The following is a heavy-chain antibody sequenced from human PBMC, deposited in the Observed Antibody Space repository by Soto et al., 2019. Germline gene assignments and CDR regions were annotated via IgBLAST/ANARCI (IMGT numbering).Heavy chain of an antibody. CDR1: GYIFINYY. V-gene: IGHV1-8*02. J-gene: IGHJ6*03. CDR2: MNPNSGNT. Sequence: VASVKVSCKASGYIFINYYIHWVRQAPGQGLEWMGWMNPNSGNTGYAQKFQGRVTMTRNTSISTAYMELSSLRSEDTAVYYCAKLYYDFGSGYPYYYYYYMDVWGKGTTVPVSS. D-gene: IGHD3-3*01. CDR3: AKLYYDFGSGYPYYYYYYMDV.